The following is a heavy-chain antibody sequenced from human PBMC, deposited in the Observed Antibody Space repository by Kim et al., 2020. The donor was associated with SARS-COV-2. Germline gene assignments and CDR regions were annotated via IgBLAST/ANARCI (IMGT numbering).Heavy chain of an antibody. Sequence: GGSLRLSCAASGFTFSNAWMSWVRQAPGKGLEWVGRIKSKTDGGTTDYAAPVKGRFTISRDDSKNTLYLQMNSLKTEDTAVYYCTTEKRYLGRTGRTDYWGQGTLVTVSS. V-gene: IGHV3-15*01. CDR1: GFTFSNAW. CDR2: IKSKTDGGTT. J-gene: IGHJ4*02. D-gene: IGHD1-1*01. CDR3: TTEKRYLGRTGRTDY.